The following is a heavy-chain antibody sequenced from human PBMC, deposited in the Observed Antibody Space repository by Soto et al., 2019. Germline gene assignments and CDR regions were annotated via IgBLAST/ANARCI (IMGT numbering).Heavy chain of an antibody. Sequence: QVQLVESGGGVVQPGRSLRLSCAASGFTFSSYGMHWVRQAPGKGLEWVAIISYDGSNKYYADSVKGRFTISRDNSKNTLYLQMNSLRAEDTGVYYCAKDTGQGNNYGQYSWFDPWGQGTLVTVSS. J-gene: IGHJ5*02. CDR2: ISYDGSNK. V-gene: IGHV3-30*18. CDR3: AKDTGQGNNYGQYSWFDP. D-gene: IGHD4-17*01. CDR1: GFTFSSYG.